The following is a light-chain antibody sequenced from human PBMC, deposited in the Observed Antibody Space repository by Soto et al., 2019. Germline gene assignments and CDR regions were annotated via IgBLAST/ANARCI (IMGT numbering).Light chain of an antibody. CDR3: QQYNRWPFT. V-gene: IGKV3-15*01. CDR2: GAS. CDR1: QSVSSN. J-gene: IGKJ3*01. Sequence: EIVMTQSPATLSVSPGERATLSCRASQSVSSNLAWYQQKPGQAPRLLIYGASTRDAGITARFSGSGSGTEFTLSISCLQSEGFAVYYCQQYNRWPFTFGPGTRVDI.